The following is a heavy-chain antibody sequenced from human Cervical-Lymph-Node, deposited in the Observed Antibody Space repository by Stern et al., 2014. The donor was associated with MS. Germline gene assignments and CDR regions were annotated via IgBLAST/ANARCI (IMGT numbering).Heavy chain of an antibody. CDR3: AREGIGGAPDY. V-gene: IGHV4-38-2*02. CDR1: GYSISSGYY. CDR2: IYHSGST. J-gene: IGHJ4*02. D-gene: IGHD1-26*01. Sequence: QVQLQESGPGLVKPSETLSLTCTVSGYSISSGYYWGWIRQPPGKGLEWIGSIYHSGSTYYNPSLKSRVTISVDTSKNQFSLKLSSGTAADTAVYYCAREGIGGAPDYWGQGTLVTVSS.